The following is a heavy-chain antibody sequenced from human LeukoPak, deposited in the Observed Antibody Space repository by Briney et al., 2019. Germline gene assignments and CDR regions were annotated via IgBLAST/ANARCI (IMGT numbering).Heavy chain of an antibody. D-gene: IGHD6-13*01. CDR2: ISAGGGSP. CDR3: AKDGGIAEAGGWFDP. CDR1: GFTFNSYA. Sequence: GGSLRLSCAASGFTFNSYAMSWVRQAPGKGLEWVSAISAGGGSPYYADSVKGRFSISRDNSKNTLYLQMNSLRAEDTAVYYCAKDGGIAEAGGWFDPWGQATLVTVSS. V-gene: IGHV3-23*01. J-gene: IGHJ5*02.